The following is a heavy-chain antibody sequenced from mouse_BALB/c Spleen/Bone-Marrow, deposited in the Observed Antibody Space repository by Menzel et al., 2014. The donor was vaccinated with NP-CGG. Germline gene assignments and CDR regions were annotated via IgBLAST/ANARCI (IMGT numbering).Heavy chain of an antibody. CDR3: ASFGFAY. CDR2: INPYNGAT. Sequence: VQLQQSGPELVKPGASVKISCKASGYSFTDYYMHWVEQSHVKSLEWIGRINPYNGATSYNQNFKDKASLTVDKSSRTAYMELHSLTSEDSAVYYCASFGFAYWGQGTLVTVSA. V-gene: IGHV1-26*01. CDR1: GYSFTDYY. J-gene: IGHJ3*01.